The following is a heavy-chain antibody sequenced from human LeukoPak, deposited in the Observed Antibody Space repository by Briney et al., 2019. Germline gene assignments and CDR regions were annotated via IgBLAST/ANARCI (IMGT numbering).Heavy chain of an antibody. J-gene: IGHJ6*03. CDR2: IKQDGSEK. V-gene: IGHV3-7*01. CDR1: GFTFSSYW. Sequence: GGSLRLSCAASGFTFSSYWMSWVRQAPGKGLEWVANIKQDGSEKYYVDSVKGRFTISRDNAKNSLYLQMNSLRAEDTAVYYCARDEAVAGSPYYYYYYMDVWGKGTTVTISS. CDR3: ARDEAVAGSPYYYYYYMDV. D-gene: IGHD6-19*01.